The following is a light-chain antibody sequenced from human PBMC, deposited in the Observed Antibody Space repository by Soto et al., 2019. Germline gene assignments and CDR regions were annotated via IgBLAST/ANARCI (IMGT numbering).Light chain of an antibody. Sequence: EIVLTQSPGTLSLSPGERATLSCRASQSVSSSYLAWYQQKPGQAPRLLIYGASSRATGIPDRFSGSGSGPDFPLTISRLEPDDFAVYYCQQYGSSPAFGGGTKVEIK. J-gene: IGKJ4*01. CDR1: QSVSSSY. CDR3: QQYGSSPA. V-gene: IGKV3-20*01. CDR2: GAS.